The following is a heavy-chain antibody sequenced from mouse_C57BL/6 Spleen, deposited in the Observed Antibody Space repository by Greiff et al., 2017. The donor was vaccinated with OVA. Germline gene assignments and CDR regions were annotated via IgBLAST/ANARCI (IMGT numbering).Heavy chain of an antibody. CDR2: ISSGSSTI. J-gene: IGHJ4*01. CDR3: ASPYYGSSLYYAMDY. V-gene: IGHV5-17*01. CDR1: GFTFSDYG. D-gene: IGHD1-1*01. Sequence: EVMLVESGGGLVKPGGSLKLSCAASGFTFSDYGMHWVRQAPEKGLEWVAYISSGSSTIYYAATVKGRFTISRDNAKNTLFLQMTSLRSEDTAMYYCASPYYGSSLYYAMDYWGQGTSVTVSS.